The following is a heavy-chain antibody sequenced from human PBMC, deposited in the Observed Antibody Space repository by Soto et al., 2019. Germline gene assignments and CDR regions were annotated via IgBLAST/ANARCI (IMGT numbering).Heavy chain of an antibody. Sequence: EVQLAESGGGLIQPGGSLRLSCAASGFTVSSHYMSWVRQGPGKGLEWVSAISGSGGSTYYADSVKGRFTISRDNSKNTLYLQMNSLRAEDTAVYYCAKQRGRGVPSLGGSYWGQGTLVTVSS. CDR2: ISGSGGST. J-gene: IGHJ4*02. D-gene: IGHD3-16*01. CDR3: AKQRGRGVPSLGGSY. V-gene: IGHV3-23*04. CDR1: GFTVSSHY.